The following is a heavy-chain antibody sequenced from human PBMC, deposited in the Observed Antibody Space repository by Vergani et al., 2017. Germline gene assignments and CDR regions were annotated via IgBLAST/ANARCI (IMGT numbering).Heavy chain of an antibody. D-gene: IGHD4-17*01. Sequence: QLQLQESDPGLVKPSETLSLTCTVSGGSIRSTSYYWGWIRQPPGKGLEWIGTIYYSGSTYYNPSLKSRVTISVDTSKNQFSLKLNSVTAADTAVYYCARLNGDYMRLSEYWGQGTLVAVSS. V-gene: IGHV4-39*01. J-gene: IGHJ4*02. CDR2: IYYSGST. CDR3: ARLNGDYMRLSEY. CDR1: GGSIRSTSYY.